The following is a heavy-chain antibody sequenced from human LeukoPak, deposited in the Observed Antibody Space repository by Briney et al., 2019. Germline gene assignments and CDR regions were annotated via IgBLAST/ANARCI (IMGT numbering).Heavy chain of an antibody. Sequence: SETLPLTCTVSGGSISSSSYYWGWIRQPPGKGLEWIGSIYYSGSTYYNPSLKSRVTISVDTSKNQLSLKLSSVTAADTAVYYCARRGFRLYSSSWYFDYWGQGTLVTVSS. V-gene: IGHV4-39*01. CDR3: ARRGFRLYSSSWYFDY. CDR1: GGSISSSSYY. D-gene: IGHD6-13*01. CDR2: IYYSGST. J-gene: IGHJ4*02.